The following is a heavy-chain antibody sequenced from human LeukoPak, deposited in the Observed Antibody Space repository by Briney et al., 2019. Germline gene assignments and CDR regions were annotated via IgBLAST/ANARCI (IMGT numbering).Heavy chain of an antibody. Sequence: SETLSLTCAVYGGSFSDYYWSWIRQPPGKGLEWIGEINHSGSTNYNPSLKSRVTISVDTSKNQFSPKLTSVTAADTAVYYCATNTRYFDWLPDYWGQGTVVTVSS. V-gene: IGHV4-34*01. J-gene: IGHJ4*02. CDR3: ATNTRYFDWLPDY. CDR1: GGSFSDYY. CDR2: INHSGST. D-gene: IGHD3-9*01.